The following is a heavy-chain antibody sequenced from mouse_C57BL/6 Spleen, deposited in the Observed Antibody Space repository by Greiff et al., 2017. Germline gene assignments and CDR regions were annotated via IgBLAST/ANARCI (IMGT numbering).Heavy chain of an antibody. CDR1: GFTFSSYG. D-gene: IGHD2-4*01. Sequence: EVQLVESGGDLVKPGGSLKLSCAASGFTFSSYGMSWVRQTPDKRLEWVATISSGGSYTYYPDSVKGRFTISRDNAKNTLYLQMSSLKSEDTAMYYCARLDYDYDGPYWYFDVWGTGTTVTVSS. J-gene: IGHJ1*03. V-gene: IGHV5-6*01. CDR3: ARLDYDYDGPYWYFDV. CDR2: ISSGGSYT.